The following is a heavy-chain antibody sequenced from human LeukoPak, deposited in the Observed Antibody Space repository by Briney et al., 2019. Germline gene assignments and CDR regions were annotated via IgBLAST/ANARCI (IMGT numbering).Heavy chain of an antibody. V-gene: IGHV3-7*04. CDR1: GFTFSNYE. CDR3: ARDRGYKSFDY. D-gene: IGHD3-10*01. Sequence: PGGPLRLSCAASGFTFSNYELNWVRQAPGKGLEWVATIKPDGSEGSYVDSVKGRFTISRDNAKNSLFLQIISLRAEDTAVYYCARDRGYKSFDYWGQGALVTVSS. CDR2: IKPDGSEG. J-gene: IGHJ4*02.